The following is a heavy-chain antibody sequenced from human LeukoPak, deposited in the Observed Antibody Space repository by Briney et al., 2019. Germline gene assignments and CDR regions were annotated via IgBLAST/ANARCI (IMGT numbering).Heavy chain of an antibody. Sequence: SETLSLTCTVSGGSISSSSYYWGWIRQPPGKGLEWIGSIYYSGSTYYNPSLKSRVTISVDTSKNQFSLKLSSVTAADTAVYYCAIQQPGISVPGTIYAFDIWGQGTMVTVSS. V-gene: IGHV4-39*07. CDR3: AIQQPGISVPGTIYAFDI. CDR2: IYYSGST. J-gene: IGHJ3*02. CDR1: GGSISSSSYY. D-gene: IGHD6-13*01.